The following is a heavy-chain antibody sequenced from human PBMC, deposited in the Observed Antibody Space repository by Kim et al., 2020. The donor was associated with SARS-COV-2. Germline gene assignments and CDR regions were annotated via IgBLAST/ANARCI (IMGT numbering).Heavy chain of an antibody. V-gene: IGHV4-39*01. J-gene: IGHJ4*01. Sequence: SETLSLTCTVSGGSISSSSYYWGWIRQPPGKGLEWIGSIYYSGSTYYNPSLKSRVTISVDTSKNQFSLKLSSVTAADTAVYYCARQGPRYNWNDGLFDY. CDR1: GGSISSSSYY. CDR2: IYYSGST. D-gene: IGHD1-1*01. CDR3: ARQGPRYNWNDGLFDY.